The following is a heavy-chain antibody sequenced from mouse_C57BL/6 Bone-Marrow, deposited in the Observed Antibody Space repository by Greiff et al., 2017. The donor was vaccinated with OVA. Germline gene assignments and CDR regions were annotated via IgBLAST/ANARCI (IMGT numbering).Heavy chain of an antibody. CDR2: ISDGGSYT. CDR1: GFTFSSYA. CDR3: ARVSNYFDY. J-gene: IGHJ2*01. V-gene: IGHV5-4*01. Sequence: EVQGVESGGGLVKPGGSLKLSCAASGFTFSSYAMSWVRQTPEKRLEWVATISDGGSYTYYPDNVKGRFTISRDNAKNNLYLQMSQLKSEDTAMYYCARVSNYFDYWGQGTTLTVSS.